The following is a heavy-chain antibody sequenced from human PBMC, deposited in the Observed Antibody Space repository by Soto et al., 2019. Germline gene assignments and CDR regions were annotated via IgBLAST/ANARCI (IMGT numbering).Heavy chain of an antibody. Sequence: EALTLTCTVSGGSTTGDYWSWIRQPPGKGLEGLGYIFHSLDAKYNPSLGSRGTISLDTSKNQLSLSLRSVTAADTAIYFCVRDLNVSGDYWGQGTLVTVSS. CDR3: VRDLNVSGDY. D-gene: IGHD3-10*01. J-gene: IGHJ4*02. CDR2: IFHSLDA. CDR1: GGSTTGDY. V-gene: IGHV4-59*01.